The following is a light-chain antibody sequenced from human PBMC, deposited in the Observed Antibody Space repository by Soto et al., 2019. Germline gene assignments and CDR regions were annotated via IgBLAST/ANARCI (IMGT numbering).Light chain of an antibody. J-gene: IGKJ4*01. CDR2: GAS. Sequence: EIVMTQSPDTLSVSPGEKATLSCRASQSVRSNLAWYQQKPGQAPRLLIFGASTGATGVPARFSGGGSETAFTLTINGLQSADFATYYCQQYSDWPLTFGGGTKVES. V-gene: IGKV3-15*01. CDR3: QQYSDWPLT. CDR1: QSVRSN.